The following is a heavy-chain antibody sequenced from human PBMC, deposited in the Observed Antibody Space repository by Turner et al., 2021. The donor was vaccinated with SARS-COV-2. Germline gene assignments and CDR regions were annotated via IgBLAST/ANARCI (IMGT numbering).Heavy chain of an antibody. J-gene: IGHJ4*02. CDR1: GYTLTELS. CDR2: FDPEDVKT. V-gene: IGHV1-24*01. Sequence: QVQLVQSGAEVKKPGASVKVSCKVSGYTLTELSMHWVRQAPGNGLECMGGFDPEDVKTIYAQKFQGRVTMTEDTSTDTAYMELSSLRSEDTSVYYCATGYAYCGGDCSIDYWGQGTLVTVSS. D-gene: IGHD2-21*02. CDR3: ATGYAYCGGDCSIDY.